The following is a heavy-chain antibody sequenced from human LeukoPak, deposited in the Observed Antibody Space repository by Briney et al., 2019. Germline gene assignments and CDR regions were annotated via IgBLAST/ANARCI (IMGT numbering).Heavy chain of an antibody. J-gene: IGHJ4*02. CDR1: GGSIGTTYW. Sequence: PSETLSLTCAVSGGSIGTTYWWSWVRPPPSKGLEWIGEVYHNGSTNYNPSLKSRVTILVDKSQNHFSLKLTSVTAADTAVYYCARGRPPIYFDSSGYLDYWGQGTLVSVSS. D-gene: IGHD3-22*01. V-gene: IGHV4-4*02. CDR2: VYHNGST. CDR3: ARGRPPIYFDSSGYLDY.